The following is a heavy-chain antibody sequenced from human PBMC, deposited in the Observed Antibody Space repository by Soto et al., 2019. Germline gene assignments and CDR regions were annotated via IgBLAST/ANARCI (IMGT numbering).Heavy chain of an antibody. CDR3: ARGMRGAAAGNDDSDAFDI. V-gene: IGHV3-74*01. CDR2: INSDGSST. CDR1: GFTFSSYW. J-gene: IGHJ3*02. Sequence: PGGSLRLSCAASGFTFSSYWMHWVRQAPGKGLVWVSRINSDGSSTSYADSVKGRFTISRDNAKNTLYLQMNSLRAEGTAVYYCARGMRGAAAGNDDSDAFDIWGQGTMVTVSS. D-gene: IGHD6-13*01.